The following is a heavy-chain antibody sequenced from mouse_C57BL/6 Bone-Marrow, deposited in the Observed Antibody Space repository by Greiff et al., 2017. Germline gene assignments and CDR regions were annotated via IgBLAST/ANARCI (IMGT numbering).Heavy chain of an antibody. CDR3: ARSQLGHYFHY. Sequence: VQLQQPGAELVMPGASVKLSCKASGYTFTSYWMHWVKQRPGQGLECIGEIDPSDSYTNYNQKFKGKSTLTVDKSSSTAYMQLSSLTSEDSAVYYCARSQLGHYFHYWGQGTTLTVSS. J-gene: IGHJ2*01. D-gene: IGHD4-1*02. CDR1: GYTFTSYW. CDR2: IDPSDSYT. V-gene: IGHV1-69*01.